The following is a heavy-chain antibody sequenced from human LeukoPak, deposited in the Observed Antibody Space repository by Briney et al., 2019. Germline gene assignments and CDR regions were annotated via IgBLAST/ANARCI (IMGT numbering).Heavy chain of an antibody. V-gene: IGHV3-23*01. D-gene: IGHD3-22*01. CDR2: ITSSGEAT. CDR3: AKDRPNYYHSNGHYYRRDGDS. Sequence: GGSLRLSWAASGFTFSSYAMSWVRQGTTRGLEWVSSITSSGEATYYADSVKGRFTISRDNSRYTLYLQMNSLRAEDTAVYYCAKDRPNYYHSNGHYYRRDGDSWGQGALVTVST. J-gene: IGHJ5*01. CDR1: GFTFSSYA.